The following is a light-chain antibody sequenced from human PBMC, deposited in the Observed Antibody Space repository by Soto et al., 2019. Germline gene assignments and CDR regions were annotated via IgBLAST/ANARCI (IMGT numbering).Light chain of an antibody. V-gene: IGKV2-28*01. J-gene: IGKJ5*01. CDR2: LGS. CDR3: RQGLQGPPT. Sequence: DIVMTQSPFFLPVTPGESASISCRSSQSLLHSNGDNYLGWYLQRPGQSPQRLIYLGSNRASGVPDRFSGSGSGTDFPLKSSRVEAEDVVVYFCRQGLQGPPTFGQGTRLEIK. CDR1: QSLLHSNGDNY.